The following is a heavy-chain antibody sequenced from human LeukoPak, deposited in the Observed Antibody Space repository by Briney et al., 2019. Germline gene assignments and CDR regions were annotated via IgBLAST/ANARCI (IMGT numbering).Heavy chain of an antibody. J-gene: IGHJ4*02. V-gene: IGHV1-69*13. CDR2: IIPTFGTA. CDR3: ASRSYDSSGYYLHNYFDY. Sequence: SVKVSCKASGGTFSSYAISWVRQAPGQGLEWMGGIIPTFGTANYAQKFQGRVTITADESTSTAYMELSSLRSEDTAVYYCASRSYDSSGYYLHNYFDYWGQGTLVTVSS. CDR1: GGTFSSYA. D-gene: IGHD3-22*01.